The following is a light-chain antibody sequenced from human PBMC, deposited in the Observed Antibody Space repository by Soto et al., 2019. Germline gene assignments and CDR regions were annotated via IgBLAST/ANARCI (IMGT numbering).Light chain of an antibody. Sequence: ESLLTQCPGTLCLSPGERATLSCRASQNIKSNYLAWYQQKPGQAPRLLIYGASRRATGFPARFSGSGSGTDFTLTISSLQSEDFAVYYCQQYDNWRWTFGQGTKV. CDR2: GAS. CDR1: QNIKSNY. CDR3: QQYDNWRWT. J-gene: IGKJ1*01. V-gene: IGKV3-20*01.